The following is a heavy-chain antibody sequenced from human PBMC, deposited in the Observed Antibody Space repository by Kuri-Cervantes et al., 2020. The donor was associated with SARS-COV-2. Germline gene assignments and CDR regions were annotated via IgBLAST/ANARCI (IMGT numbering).Heavy chain of an antibody. V-gene: IGHV3-30-3*01. CDR1: GFTFNNFA. Sequence: GESLKISCAASGFTFNNFAIHWVRQAPGKGLEWVAVISYDGSIQYHADSVKGRFTVSRDSSKDTLFLQMNSLTTEDTAIYYCARLRSVFWFAEGKNAFDVWGQGTRVTVSS. D-gene: IGHD3-10*01. CDR3: ARLRSVFWFAEGKNAFDV. J-gene: IGHJ3*01. CDR2: ISYDGSIQ.